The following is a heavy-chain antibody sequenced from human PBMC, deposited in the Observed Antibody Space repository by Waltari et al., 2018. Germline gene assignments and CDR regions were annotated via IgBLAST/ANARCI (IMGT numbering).Heavy chain of an antibody. CDR2: IKTDGSTT. Sequence: EVQLVESGGGLVQPGGSLRLSCAASGFPFSTYWMHWVRQTPGKGLVWVSRIKTDGSTTAYADAVKGRFTVSRDNAKNTLYLQMHSLRADDTAVYFCARDLDWVLLDHWGQGSLVTVSS. CDR1: GFPFSTYW. J-gene: IGHJ4*02. D-gene: IGHD3-9*01. CDR3: ARDLDWVLLDH. V-gene: IGHV3-74*01.